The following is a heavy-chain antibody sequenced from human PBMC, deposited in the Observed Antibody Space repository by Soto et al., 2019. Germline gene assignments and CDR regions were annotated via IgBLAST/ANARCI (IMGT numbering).Heavy chain of an antibody. Sequence: GGSLRLSCAASGFTFDDYGMSWVRQAPGKGLEWVSGINWNGGSTGYADSVKGRFTISRDNAKNSLYLQMNSLRAEDTALYYCARVLVPAATYGMDVWGQGTTVTVSS. CDR1: GFTFDDYG. V-gene: IGHV3-20*04. D-gene: IGHD2-2*01. CDR2: INWNGGST. J-gene: IGHJ6*02. CDR3: ARVLVPAATYGMDV.